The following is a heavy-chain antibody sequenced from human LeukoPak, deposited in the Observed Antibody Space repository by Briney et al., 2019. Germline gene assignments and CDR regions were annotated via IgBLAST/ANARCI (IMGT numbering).Heavy chain of an antibody. CDR2: ISGSGGST. J-gene: IGHJ4*02. V-gene: IGHV3-23*01. CDR1: GFTFSSYA. Sequence: AGGSLRLSCAASGFTFSSYAMSWVGQAPGKGLEWVAAISGSGGSTYYADSVKGRFTISRDNSKNTLYLQMNSLRAEDTAVYYCAKGNDLKLYEVDYWGQGTLVTVSS. D-gene: IGHD2/OR15-2a*01. CDR3: AKGNDLKLYEVDY.